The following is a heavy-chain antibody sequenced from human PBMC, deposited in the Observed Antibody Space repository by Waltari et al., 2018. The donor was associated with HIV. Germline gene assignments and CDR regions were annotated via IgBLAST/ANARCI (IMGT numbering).Heavy chain of an antibody. J-gene: IGHJ4*02. CDR2: INAGNGNT. Sequence: QVQLVQSGAEVKKPGASVKVSCKASGYTFTSYAMHWVRQAPGQRLEWMGWINAGNGNTKYSQKFQGRVTITRDTSASTAYMELSSLRFEDTAVYYCARVPQIGGGSWDYFDYWGQGTLVTVSS. V-gene: IGHV1-3*01. CDR3: ARVPQIGGGSWDYFDY. D-gene: IGHD2-15*01. CDR1: GYTFTSYA.